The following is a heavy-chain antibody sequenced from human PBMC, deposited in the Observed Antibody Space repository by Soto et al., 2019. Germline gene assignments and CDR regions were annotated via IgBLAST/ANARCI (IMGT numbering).Heavy chain of an antibody. D-gene: IGHD6-13*01. CDR3: ARGGIAAAGTQHGVSQIEGIAVAGTDY. V-gene: IGHV3-30-3*01. Sequence: GGSLRLSCAASGFTFSSYAMHWVRQAPGKGLEWVAVISYDGSNKYYADSVKGRFTISRDNSKNTLYLQMNSLRAEDTAVYYCARGGIAAAGTQHGVSQIEGIAVAGTDYWGQGTLVTVSS. CDR2: ISYDGSNK. J-gene: IGHJ4*02. CDR1: GFTFSSYA.